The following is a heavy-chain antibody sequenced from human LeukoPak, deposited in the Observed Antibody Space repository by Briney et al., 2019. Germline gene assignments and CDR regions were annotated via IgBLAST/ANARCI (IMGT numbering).Heavy chain of an antibody. J-gene: IGHJ4*02. Sequence: SETLSLTCTVSGGSISSSSYYWGWIGQPPGKGLEWIGSIYYSGSTYYNPSLKSRVTISVDTSKNQFSLKLSSVTAADTAVYYCARARPLTYYYDSSGYYHGGPIDYWGQGTLVTVYS. CDR2: IYYSGST. CDR1: GGSISSSSYY. V-gene: IGHV4-39*07. CDR3: ARARPLTYYYDSSGYYHGGPIDY. D-gene: IGHD3-22*01.